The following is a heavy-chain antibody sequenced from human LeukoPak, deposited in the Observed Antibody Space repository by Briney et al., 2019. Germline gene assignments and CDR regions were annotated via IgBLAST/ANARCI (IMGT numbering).Heavy chain of an antibody. CDR3: AGTSHWITMVRGFRQRWFDP. CDR2: IIPIFGTA. D-gene: IGHD3-10*01. CDR1: GGTFSSYA. J-gene: IGHJ5*02. V-gene: IGHV1-69*01. Sequence: SVKVSCEASGGTFSSYAISWVRQAPGQGLEWMGGIIPIFGTANYAQKFQGRVTITADESTSTAYMELSSLRSEDTAVYYCAGTSHWITMVRGFRQRWFDPWGQGTLVTVSS.